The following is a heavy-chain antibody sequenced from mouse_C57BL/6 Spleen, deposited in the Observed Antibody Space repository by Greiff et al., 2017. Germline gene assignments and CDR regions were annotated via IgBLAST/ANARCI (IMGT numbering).Heavy chain of an antibody. D-gene: IGHD2-3*01. V-gene: IGHV5-6*02. CDR1: GFTFSSYG. CDR3: ARRIYDGYYWYFDV. Sequence: DVMLVESGGDLVKPGGSLKLSCAASGFTFSSYGMSWVRQTPDKRLEWVATISSGGSYTYYPDSVKGRFTISRDNAKNTLYLQMSSLKSEDTAMYYCARRIYDGYYWYFDVWGTGTTVTVSS. J-gene: IGHJ1*03. CDR2: ISSGGSYT.